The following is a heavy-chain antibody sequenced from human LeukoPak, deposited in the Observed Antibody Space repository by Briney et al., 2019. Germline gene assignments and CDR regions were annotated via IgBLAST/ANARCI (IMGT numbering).Heavy chain of an antibody. CDR2: ISWNSGSI. V-gene: IGHV3-9*01. Sequence: PGRSLRLSCAASGFTFDDYAMHWVRHAPGKGLEWVSGISWNSGSIGYADSVKGRFTISRDNAKNSLYLQMNSLRAEDTALYYCAKVPIRFLEWFPFDYWGQGTLVTVSS. J-gene: IGHJ4*02. D-gene: IGHD3-3*01. CDR1: GFTFDDYA. CDR3: AKVPIRFLEWFPFDY.